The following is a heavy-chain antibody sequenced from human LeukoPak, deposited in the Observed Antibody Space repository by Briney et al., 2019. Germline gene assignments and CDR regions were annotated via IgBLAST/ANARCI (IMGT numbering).Heavy chain of an antibody. D-gene: IGHD6-19*01. J-gene: IGHJ4*02. CDR2: ISGTSNTI. CDR3: ARDLGSYSSGWYMGFDY. Sequence: GGSLRLSCAASGFTFSNAWMSWVRQAPGKGLEWVSYISGTSNTIYYDDSVKGRFTVSRDNAKNSLYLQMNSLRAEDTATYYCARDLGSYSSGWYMGFDYWGQGTLVTVSS. CDR1: GFTFSNAW. V-gene: IGHV3-48*01.